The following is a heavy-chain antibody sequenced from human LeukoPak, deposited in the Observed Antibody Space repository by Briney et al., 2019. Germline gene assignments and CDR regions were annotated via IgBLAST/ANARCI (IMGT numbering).Heavy chain of an antibody. D-gene: IGHD5-24*01. V-gene: IGHV1-3*01. Sequence: ASVKVSCKASEYTFTDYAINWVRQAPGQRLEWMGWINAGNGNTRYSQRFQGRVTITRDTSASTAYMELSSLTSEDTAVYYCARGRWSATTASYYLDFWGQGTLVTVSS. CDR3: ARGRWSATTASYYLDF. CDR1: EYTFTDYA. J-gene: IGHJ4*02. CDR2: INAGNGNT.